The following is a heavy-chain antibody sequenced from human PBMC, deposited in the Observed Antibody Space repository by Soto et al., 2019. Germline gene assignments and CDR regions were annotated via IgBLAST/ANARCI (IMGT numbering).Heavy chain of an antibody. CDR2: ISNEGNNT. CDR1: GFTHSRVV. D-gene: IGHD1-26*01. V-gene: IGHV3-30-3*02. CDR3: GKGRSYYYYYGVDV. Sequence: GGALRLSCAAAGFTHSRVVLHWVRQAPGKGLEWVAVISNEGNNTYYADAVKGRFTISRDNSKSTLYLQMNSLRAEDTAVYYCGKGRSYYYYYGVDVWGQGTTVTVSS. J-gene: IGHJ6*02.